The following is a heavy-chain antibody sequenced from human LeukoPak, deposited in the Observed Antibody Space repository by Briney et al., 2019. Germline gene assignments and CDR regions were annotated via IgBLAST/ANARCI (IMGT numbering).Heavy chain of an antibody. Sequence: GGSLRLSCAASGFTFSSYDMHWVRQATGKGLEWVSAIGTAGDTYYPGSVKGRFTISRENAKNSLYLQMNSLRAGDTAVYYGARASRDGYNSYYFDYWGQGALVTVSS. CDR2: IGTAGDT. CDR1: GFTFSSYD. V-gene: IGHV3-13*01. D-gene: IGHD5-24*01. J-gene: IGHJ4*02. CDR3: ARASRDGYNSYYFDY.